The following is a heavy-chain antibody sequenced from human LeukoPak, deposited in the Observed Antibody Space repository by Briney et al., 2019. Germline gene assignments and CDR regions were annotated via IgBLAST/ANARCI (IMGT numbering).Heavy chain of an antibody. Sequence: PSETLSLTCTASGGSISSYYWSWIRQPPGKGLEWIGYIYYSGSTNYNPSLKSRVTISVDTSKNQFSLKLSSVTAADTAVYYCARQGRRDGYPFDYWGQGTLVTVSS. CDR3: ARQGRRDGYPFDY. D-gene: IGHD5-24*01. CDR2: IYYSGST. V-gene: IGHV4-59*08. J-gene: IGHJ4*02. CDR1: GGSISSYY.